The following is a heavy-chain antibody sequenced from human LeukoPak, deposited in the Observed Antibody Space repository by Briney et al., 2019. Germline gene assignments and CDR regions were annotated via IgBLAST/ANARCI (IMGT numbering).Heavy chain of an antibody. CDR3: ARGARPLSPGTYNWFDP. D-gene: IGHD2/OR15-2a*01. CDR1: GGSISSYY. Sequence: SETLSLTCAVSGGSISSYYWSWIRQPPGKGLEWIGDIYYSGSTNYNPSLKSRVTIPVDTSKNQFSLKLSSVTAADTAVYYCARGARPLSPGTYNWFDPWGQGTLVTVSS. V-gene: IGHV4-59*01. J-gene: IGHJ5*02. CDR2: IYYSGST.